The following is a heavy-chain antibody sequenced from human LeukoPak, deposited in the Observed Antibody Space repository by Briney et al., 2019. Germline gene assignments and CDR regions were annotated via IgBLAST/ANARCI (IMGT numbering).Heavy chain of an antibody. D-gene: IGHD1-1*01. Sequence: ASVKLSCKASGGTFSSYAISWVRQAPGQGLEWMGRIIPILGIANYAQTFQGRVTITADKSTSTAYMELSSLRSEDTAVYYCARAPTGTDFDYWGQGTLVTVSS. CDR3: ARAPTGTDFDY. V-gene: IGHV1-69*04. CDR2: IIPILGIA. CDR1: GGTFSSYA. J-gene: IGHJ4*02.